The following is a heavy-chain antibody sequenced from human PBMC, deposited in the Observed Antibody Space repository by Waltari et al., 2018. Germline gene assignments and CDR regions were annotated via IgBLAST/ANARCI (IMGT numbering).Heavy chain of an antibody. Sequence: QLQLQESGPGLGKPSETLSLTCIVSGGSITSNRHYWAWIRQPPGQGLEWIGTMSYNGATYSSPSLKSRVTVSRDTSKNHLSLKLGSVTAADTAVYYCATYIGASIGTAAFDVWCQGTMVTVSS. V-gene: IGHV4-39*02. CDR2: MSYNGAT. CDR1: GGSITSNRHY. D-gene: IGHD5-12*01. CDR3: ATYIGASIGTAAFDV. J-gene: IGHJ3*01.